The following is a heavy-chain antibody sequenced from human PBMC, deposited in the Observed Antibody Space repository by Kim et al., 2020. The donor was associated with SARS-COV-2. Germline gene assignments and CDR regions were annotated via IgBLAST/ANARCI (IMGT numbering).Heavy chain of an antibody. D-gene: IGHD6-13*01. V-gene: IGHV5-51*01. Sequence: RYSPSFQGQVTISADKSISTAYLQWSSLKASDTAMYYCARLTREVAAAGRWGQGTLVTVSS. CDR3: ARLTREVAAAGR. J-gene: IGHJ4*02.